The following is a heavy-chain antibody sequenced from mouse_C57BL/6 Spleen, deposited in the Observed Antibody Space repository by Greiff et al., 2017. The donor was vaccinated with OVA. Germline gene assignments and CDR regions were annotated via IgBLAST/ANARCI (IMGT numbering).Heavy chain of an antibody. J-gene: IGHJ3*01. D-gene: IGHD2-3*01. CDR3: ARDDGYYGSY. Sequence: EVKVVESGGGLVKPGGSLKLSCAASGFTFSDYGMHWVRQAPEKGLEWVAYISSGSSTIYYADTVKGRFTISRDNAKNTLFLQMTSLRSEDTAMYYCARDDGYYGSYWCQGTLVTVSA. CDR1: GFTFSDYG. V-gene: IGHV5-17*01. CDR2: ISSGSSTI.